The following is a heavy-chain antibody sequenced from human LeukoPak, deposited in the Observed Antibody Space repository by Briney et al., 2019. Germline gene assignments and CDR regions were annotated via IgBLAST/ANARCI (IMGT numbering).Heavy chain of an antibody. CDR2: ISGSGGST. D-gene: IGHD3-9*01. CDR3: AKAEGYDILTGLDY. V-gene: IGHV3-23*01. Sequence: PGGSLRLSCAASGFTFSSYALSWVREAPGKGLEWVSTISGSGGSTYYADSVKGRFTISRDNSKYTLFLQMNSLRAEDTAVYYCAKAEGYDILTGLDYWGQGTLVTVSS. CDR1: GFTFSSYA. J-gene: IGHJ4*02.